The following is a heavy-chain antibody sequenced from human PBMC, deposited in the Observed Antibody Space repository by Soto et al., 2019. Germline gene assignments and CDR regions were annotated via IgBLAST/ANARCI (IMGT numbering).Heavy chain of an antibody. Sequence: QVQLVQSGAEVKKPGASVKVACKASGYTFTSYYMHWVRQAPGQGLEWMGIINPSGGSTSNAQKFQCRVTMTRDTSTSTVYMELSSLRSEDTAVYYFADYGSGRGFYFQHWGQRTLVTVSS. J-gene: IGHJ1*01. V-gene: IGHV1-46*03. CDR2: INPSGGST. CDR1: GYTFTSYY. CDR3: ADYGSGRGFYFQH. D-gene: IGHD3-10*01.